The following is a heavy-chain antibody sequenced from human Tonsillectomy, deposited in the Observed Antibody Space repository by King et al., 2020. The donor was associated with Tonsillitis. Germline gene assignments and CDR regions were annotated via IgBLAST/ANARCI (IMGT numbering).Heavy chain of an antibody. D-gene: IGHD1-14*01. J-gene: IGHJ5*02. CDR2: IYWNDDK. Sequence: ITLKESGPTLVKPTQTLTLTCTFSGFSLSTSGVGVGWIRQPPGKALEWLALIYWNDDKRYSPSLKSRLTIIKDTSKNQVVLIMTNMDPVDTGTYYCAHSPYGRYFDPWGQGTLVTVSS. CDR1: GFSLSTSGVG. CDR3: AHSPYGRYFDP. V-gene: IGHV2-5*01.